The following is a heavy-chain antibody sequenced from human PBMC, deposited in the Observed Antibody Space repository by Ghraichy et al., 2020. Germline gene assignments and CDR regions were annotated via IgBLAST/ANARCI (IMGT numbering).Heavy chain of an antibody. V-gene: IGHV4-31*03. D-gene: IGHD6-13*01. CDR2: IYYSGST. CDR3: ARDGSGGAAAGYYFDY. Sequence: SETLSLTCTVSGGSISSGGYYWSWIRQHPGKGLEWIGYIYYSGSTYYNPSLKSRVTISVDTSKNQFSLKLSSVTAADTAVYYCARDGSGGAAAGYYFDYWGQGTLVTVSS. CDR1: GGSISSGGYY. J-gene: IGHJ4*02.